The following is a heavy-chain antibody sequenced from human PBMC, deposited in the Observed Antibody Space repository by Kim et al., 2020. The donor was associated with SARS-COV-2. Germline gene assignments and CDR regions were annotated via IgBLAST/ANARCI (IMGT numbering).Heavy chain of an antibody. D-gene: IGHD3-3*01. CDR1: GGSISSGGYY. CDR3: ARGRTTIFGVVIAPVDY. Sequence: SETLSLTCTVSGGSISSGGYYWSWIRQHPGKGLEWIGYIYYSGCTYYNPSLKSRVTISVDTSKNQFSLKLSSVTAADTAVYYCARGRTTIFGVVIAPVDYWGQGTLVTVSS. V-gene: IGHV4-31*03. J-gene: IGHJ4*02. CDR2: IYYSGCT.